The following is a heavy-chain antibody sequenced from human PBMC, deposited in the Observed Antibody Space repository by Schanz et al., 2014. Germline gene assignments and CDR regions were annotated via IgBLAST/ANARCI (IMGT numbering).Heavy chain of an antibody. CDR1: GFTFSSYG. D-gene: IGHD1-26*01. Sequence: LVESGGGVVQPGRSLRLSCAASGFTFSSYGMHWVRQVPGKGLEWVAVVCYDGSKKYYADSVKGRFTTSRDNSKNTXXXXXNSLRAXXXXXXXXXXXLQRELLRDDXXXXXXXWGQGTTVTVSS. CDR3: XXXLQRELLRDDXXXXXXX. CDR2: VCYDGSKK. J-gene: IGHJ6*02. V-gene: IGHV3-33*01.